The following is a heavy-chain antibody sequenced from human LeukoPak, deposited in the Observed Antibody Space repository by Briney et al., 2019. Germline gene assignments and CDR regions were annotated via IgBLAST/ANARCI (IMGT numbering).Heavy chain of an antibody. V-gene: IGHV3-48*04. J-gene: IGHJ4*02. CDR3: ARDRGPYSSSWYGGY. D-gene: IGHD6-13*01. CDR2: ISSSSSTI. Sequence: PGGSLRLSCAASGFTFSSYSMNWVRQAPGKGLEWVSYISSSSSTIYYADSVKGRFTISRDNAKNSLYLQMNSLRAEDTAVYYCARDRGPYSSSWYGGYWGQGTLVTVSS. CDR1: GFTFSSYS.